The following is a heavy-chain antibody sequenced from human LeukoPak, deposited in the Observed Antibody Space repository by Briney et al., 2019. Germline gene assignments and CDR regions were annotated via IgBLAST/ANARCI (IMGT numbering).Heavy chain of an antibody. V-gene: IGHV3-7*01. Sequence: GGSLRLSCAASGFIFSSYWMSWVRQAPGKGLEWVANIKQDGSDKYYVGSVKGRFTISRDNAKNSLYLHMNSLRADDTAVYYCARETSGSYSFDYWGQGTLVTVSS. CDR3: ARETSGSYSFDY. D-gene: IGHD1-26*01. CDR1: GFIFSSYW. CDR2: IKQDGSDK. J-gene: IGHJ4*02.